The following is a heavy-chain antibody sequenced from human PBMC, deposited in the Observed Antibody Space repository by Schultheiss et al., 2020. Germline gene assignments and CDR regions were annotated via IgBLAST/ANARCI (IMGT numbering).Heavy chain of an antibody. CDR3: ARETVTTSPDV. J-gene: IGHJ6*02. Sequence: SETLSLTCTVSGGSISSYYWSWIRQPPGKGLEWIGYIYYSGSTNYNPSLKSQVTISVDTSKNQFSLELTSVTAADTAVYYCARETVTTSPDVWGQGTTVTVSS. CDR2: IYYSGST. CDR1: GGSISSYY. V-gene: IGHV4-59*12. D-gene: IGHD4-17*01.